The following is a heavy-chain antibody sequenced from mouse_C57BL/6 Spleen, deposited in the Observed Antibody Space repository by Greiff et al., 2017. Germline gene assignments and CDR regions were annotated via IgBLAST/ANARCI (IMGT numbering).Heavy chain of an antibody. CDR2: IYPGDGDT. Sequence: VQVVESGPELVKPGASVKISCKASGYAFSSSWMNWVKQRPGKGLEWIGRIYPGDGDTNYNGKFKGKATLTADKSSSTAYMQLSSLTSEDSAVYFCAGYGNFDYWGQGTTLTVSS. CDR1: GYAFSSSW. V-gene: IGHV1-82*01. J-gene: IGHJ2*01. D-gene: IGHD1-1*01. CDR3: AGYGNFDY.